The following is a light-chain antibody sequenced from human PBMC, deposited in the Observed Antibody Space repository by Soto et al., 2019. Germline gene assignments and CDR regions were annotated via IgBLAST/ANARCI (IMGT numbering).Light chain of an antibody. CDR1: TSDLGDYKY. Sequence: QSALTQPASVSGSPGQSITISCTGTTSDLGDYKYISWYQQHQGKVPKLKIYEVTNRPSGVSNRFSGSKSGNTASLTISGLQAEDEADYYCSLYTISRVFGGGTKLTVL. CDR3: SLYTISRV. V-gene: IGLV2-14*01. J-gene: IGLJ3*02. CDR2: EVT.